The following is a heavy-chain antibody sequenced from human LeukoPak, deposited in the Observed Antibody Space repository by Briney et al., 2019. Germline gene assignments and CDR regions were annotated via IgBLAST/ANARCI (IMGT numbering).Heavy chain of an antibody. J-gene: IGHJ4*02. CDR3: ARAAEYSSGWSLFDY. CDR2: IYTSGGT. CDR1: GGSISNYY. D-gene: IGHD6-19*01. V-gene: IGHV4-4*07. Sequence: PSETLSLTCTVSGGSISNYYWTWIRQPAGKGLEWIGRIYTSGGTNYNPSLKSRVTMSVDTSKNQFPLKLSSVTAADTAMYYCARAAEYSSGWSLFDYWGQGILVTVSA.